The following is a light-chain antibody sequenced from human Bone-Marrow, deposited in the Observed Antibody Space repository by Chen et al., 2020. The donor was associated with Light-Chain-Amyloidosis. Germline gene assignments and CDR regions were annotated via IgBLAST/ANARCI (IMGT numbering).Light chain of an antibody. CDR1: QDIDNY. CDR3: QQYDSLPLT. CDR2: DAS. J-gene: IGKJ4*01. V-gene: IGKV1-33*01. Sequence: DIQMTQSPSSLSASVGDRVTITCQANQDIDNYLNWYQKKPGKAPNLLIYDASNLETGVPSRFSGRGSGTHFTLTISSLQPEDFATYFCQQYDSLPLTFGGGIKIETK.